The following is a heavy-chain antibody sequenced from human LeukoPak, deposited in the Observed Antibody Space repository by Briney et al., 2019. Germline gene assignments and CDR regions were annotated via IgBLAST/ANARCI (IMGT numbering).Heavy chain of an antibody. J-gene: IGHJ3*02. CDR3: ARVRLRYFDWLSIEEGVDAFDI. V-gene: IGHV1-2*02. CDR1: GYTFTGYY. CDR2: INPNSGGT. D-gene: IGHD3-9*01. Sequence: GASVKVSCKASGYTFTGYYMHWVRQAPGQGLEWMGWINPNSGGTNYAQKLQGRVTMTTDTSTSTAYMELRSLRSDDTAVYYCARVRLRYFDWLSIEEGVDAFDIWGQGTMVTVSS.